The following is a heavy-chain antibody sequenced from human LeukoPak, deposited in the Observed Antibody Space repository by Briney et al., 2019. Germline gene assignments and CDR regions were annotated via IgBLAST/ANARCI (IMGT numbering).Heavy chain of an antibody. V-gene: IGHV3-74*01. D-gene: IGHD2-8*02. CDR1: GFTFSRYA. Sequence: PGGSLRLSCAASGFTFSRYAMHWVRHTPGMGLGWVSRLAADGSGTNYADSVQGRFTISSDNAKNTVYPQMSSLRAEYTAVYYCARDGFTGPRTAYLDHWGQGTLVTVSS. J-gene: IGHJ4*01. CDR2: LAADGSGT. CDR3: ARDGFTGPRTAYLDH.